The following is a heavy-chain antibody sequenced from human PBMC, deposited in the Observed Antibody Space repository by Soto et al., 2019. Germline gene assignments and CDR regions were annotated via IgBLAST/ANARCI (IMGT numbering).Heavy chain of an antibody. CDR1: GGSISGGDYY. V-gene: IGHV4-30-4*01. CDR3: AVPYDILTGYSSDAFDI. D-gene: IGHD3-9*01. Sequence: SETLSLTCTVSGGSISGGDYYWSWIRQPPGKGLEWIGSIYYSGSTFYNPSLKSRVTISVDTSKNHFSLKLSSVTAADTAVYYCAVPYDILTGYSSDAFDIWGQGTMVTVSS. J-gene: IGHJ3*02. CDR2: IYYSGST.